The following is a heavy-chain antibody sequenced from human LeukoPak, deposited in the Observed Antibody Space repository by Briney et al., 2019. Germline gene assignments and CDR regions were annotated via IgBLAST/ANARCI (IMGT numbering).Heavy chain of an antibody. D-gene: IGHD5-18*01. J-gene: IGHJ3*02. V-gene: IGHV4-34*12. CDR3: AKSNGYGLVDI. CDR1: LGSSCGYY. Sequence: SETLSLTCAVYLGSSCGYYWGWIRQPPGKGLEWIGNIFYSGSTYYSPSLKSRVTISLDTSRNQFSLKLNSVTAADTAVYYCAKSNGYGLVDIWGQGTMVTVSS. CDR2: IFYSGST.